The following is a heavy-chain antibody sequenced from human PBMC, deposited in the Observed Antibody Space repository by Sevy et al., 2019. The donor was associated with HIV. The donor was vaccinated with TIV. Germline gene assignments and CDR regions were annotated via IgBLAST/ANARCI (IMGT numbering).Heavy chain of an antibody. V-gene: IGHV3-15*06. CDR3: GTGDAYDV. J-gene: IGHJ3*01. CDR1: GFTFSNSF. D-gene: IGHD7-27*01. Sequence: GESLKISCAASGFTFSNSFMSWARQAPGRGLEWVGRITRKIDGETTIYAAPVKGRFTISRDDSRNTMYLQMDSLKIEDTAMYYCGTGDAYDVSGQGTTVTVSS. CDR2: ITRKIDGETT.